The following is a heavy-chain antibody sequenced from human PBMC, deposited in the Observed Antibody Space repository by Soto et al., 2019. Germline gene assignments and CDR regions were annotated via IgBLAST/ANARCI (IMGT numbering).Heavy chain of an antibody. CDR1: RGSICDSNDQ. D-gene: IGHD2-2*01. V-gene: IGHV4-39*01. CDR3: ARALKAAAKYNWFDP. CDR2: FHNSGSI. Sequence: SVTLSLTCSLCRGSICDSNDQWDWMRKYPGQGLEWIGSFHNSGSIHYNPPFKSRATISVDTSKNQFSLKLSSVTAADTAVYYCARALKAAAKYNWFDPWGQGTLVTVS. J-gene: IGHJ5*02.